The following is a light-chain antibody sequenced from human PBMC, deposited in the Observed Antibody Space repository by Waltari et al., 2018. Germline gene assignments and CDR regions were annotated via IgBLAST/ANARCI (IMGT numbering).Light chain of an antibody. CDR2: DNS. J-gene: IGLJ2*01. CDR3: QVWDSTTDHAI. V-gene: IGLV3-21*03. Sequence: SYVVTQPPSVSLAPGKTATITCGGDDIGRKNVCWYQQRPGQAPVLVVYDNSDRSSGGPGRFAGSNSGDTATLTISRVEVGDEADFYCQVWDSTTDHAIFGGGTKLTVL. CDR1: DIGRKN.